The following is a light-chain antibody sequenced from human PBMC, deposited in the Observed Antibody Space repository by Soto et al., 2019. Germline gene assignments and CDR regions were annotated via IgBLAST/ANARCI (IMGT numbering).Light chain of an antibody. CDR1: TSDVGGYRY. V-gene: IGLV2-14*03. CDR2: DGS. Sequence: QSALTQPASVSGSPGQSITISCTGTTSDVGGYRYVSWYQQYPGKVPKLMIYDGSYRPSGVSNRFSGSKSGNTASLTISGLQAEDEADYYCISYSSFNTVLIGGGTKLTVL. J-gene: IGLJ2*01. CDR3: ISYSSFNTVL.